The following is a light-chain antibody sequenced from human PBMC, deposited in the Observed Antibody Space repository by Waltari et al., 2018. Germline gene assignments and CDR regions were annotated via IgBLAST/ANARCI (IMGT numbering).Light chain of an antibody. CDR3: QQSYSPPFT. V-gene: IGKV1-39*01. J-gene: IGKJ5*01. CDR1: RGIDSY. Sequence: DIQMTQSPSSLSTSVGDRVTITCRASRGIDSYLNWYQQRPGRAPKLLIDDASTLQREGPTRFSGGGIGTDFTLTINNLQPEDFATYFCQQSYSPPFTFGQGTRLEI. CDR2: DAS.